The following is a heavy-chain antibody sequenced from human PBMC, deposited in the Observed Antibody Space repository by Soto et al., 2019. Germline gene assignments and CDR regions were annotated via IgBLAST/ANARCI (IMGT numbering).Heavy chain of an antibody. CDR3: AREDGYFYYYGMAV. CDR1: GFTFSSYE. J-gene: IGHJ6*02. Sequence: EVQLVESGGGLVQPGGSLRLSCAASGFTFSSYEMNWVRQAPGKGLEWVSYISSSGSTIYYADSVKGRFTISRDNAKNSLNLQMNSLKADDTAVYYCAREDGYFYYYGMAVWGQGTTVTVSS. CDR2: ISSSGSTI. V-gene: IGHV3-48*03.